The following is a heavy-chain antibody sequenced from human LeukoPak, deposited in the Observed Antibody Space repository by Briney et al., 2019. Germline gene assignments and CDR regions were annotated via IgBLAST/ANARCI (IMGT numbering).Heavy chain of an antibody. Sequence: SQTLSLTCTVSGGSISSGSYYWSWIRQPAGKGLEWIGRIYTSGSTNYNPSLKSRVTISVDTSENQFSLKLSSVTAADTAVYYCARRPYYYGSGSYYYYYMDVWGKGTTVTVSS. J-gene: IGHJ6*03. CDR2: IYTSGST. D-gene: IGHD3-10*01. V-gene: IGHV4-61*02. CDR3: ARRPYYYGSGSYYYYYMDV. CDR1: GGSISSGSYY.